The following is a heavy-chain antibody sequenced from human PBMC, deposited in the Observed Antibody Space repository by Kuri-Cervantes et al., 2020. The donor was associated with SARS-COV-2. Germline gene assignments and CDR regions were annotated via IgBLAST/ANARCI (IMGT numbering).Heavy chain of an antibody. CDR1: GFTFRDYY. D-gene: IGHD4-17*01. CDR3: TTEDGDYVSLDY. J-gene: IGHJ4*02. Sequence: GGSLRLSCVASGFTFRDYYMSWIRQAPGKGLEWISYISSSDSTTYYADSVKGRFTISRDNAKRTLFLQMNSLRVDDTAVYYCTTEDGDYVSLDYWGQGTLVTVSS. V-gene: IGHV3-11*01. CDR2: ISSSDSTT.